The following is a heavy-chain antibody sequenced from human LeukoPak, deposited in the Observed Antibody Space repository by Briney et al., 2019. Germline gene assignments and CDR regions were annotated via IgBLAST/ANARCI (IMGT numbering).Heavy chain of an antibody. J-gene: IGHJ4*02. CDR1: GGFNTHYY. Sequence: KPSETLSLTCSVSGGFNTHYYWTWIRQPPGKELEWIGYIYHSGSTKYNPSLKSRVTISVDTSKNYFSLKLSSVTAADTAVYYCAREYYVHYFDYWGQGTLVTVSS. CDR3: AREYYVHYFDY. D-gene: IGHD1-26*01. CDR2: IYHSGST. V-gene: IGHV4-59*01.